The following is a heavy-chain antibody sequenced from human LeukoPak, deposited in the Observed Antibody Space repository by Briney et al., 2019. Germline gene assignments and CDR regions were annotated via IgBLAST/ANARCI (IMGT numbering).Heavy chain of an antibody. V-gene: IGHV1-8*01. CDR2: MSPNSGNT. CDR3: TRGPPNWGYDY. J-gene: IGHJ4*02. D-gene: IGHD7-27*01. Sequence: ASVKVSCKASGYAFTSYDINWVRQATGQGLEWMGWMSPNSGNTGYAQKFQGRVTMTRSTSMSTAYMELSSLKSEDTAVYYCTRGPPNWGYDYWGQGTLVTVSS. CDR1: GYAFTSYD.